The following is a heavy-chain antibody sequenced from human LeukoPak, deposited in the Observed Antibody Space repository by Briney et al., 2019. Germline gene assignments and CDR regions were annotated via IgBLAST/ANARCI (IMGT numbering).Heavy chain of an antibody. Sequence: GASVKVSCKASGGTFSSYAISWVRQAPGQGLEWMGGIIPIFGTANYAQKFQGRVTITADESTSTAYMELSSLRSEDTAVYYCASPTAGYSYGTFDYWGQGTLVTVSS. CDR1: GGTFSSYA. CDR2: IIPIFGTA. J-gene: IGHJ4*02. V-gene: IGHV1-69*13. D-gene: IGHD5-18*01. CDR3: ASPTAGYSYGTFDY.